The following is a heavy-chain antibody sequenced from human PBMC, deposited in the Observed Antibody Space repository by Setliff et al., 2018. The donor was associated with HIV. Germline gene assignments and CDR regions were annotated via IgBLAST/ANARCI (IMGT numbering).Heavy chain of an antibody. Sequence: ASVKVSCKASGYTFTSYGISWVRQAPGQGLEWMGWISAYNGNTNYAQKLQGRVTMTTDTSTTTAYMELSSLSFEDTAVYYCATTGPYSGSLYGMDVWVQGTTVTVSS. D-gene: IGHD1-26*01. CDR2: ISAYNGNT. CDR3: ATTGPYSGSLYGMDV. CDR1: GYTFTSYG. V-gene: IGHV1-18*01. J-gene: IGHJ6*02.